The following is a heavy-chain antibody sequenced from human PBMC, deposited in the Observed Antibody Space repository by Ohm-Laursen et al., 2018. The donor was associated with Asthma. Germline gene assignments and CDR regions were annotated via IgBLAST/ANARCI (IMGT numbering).Heavy chain of an antibody. D-gene: IGHD3-3*01. V-gene: IGHV3-23*01. Sequence: SLRLSCAASGFTYSSYTMSWVRQAPGKGLEWLSIVSGLDSGAHTYYADSVRGRFTISRDNSHNALYLHLTSLRADDTAIYYCVRAIRDFDECWGQGALVTVSS. CDR2: VSGLDSGAHT. CDR3: VRAIRDFDEC. CDR1: GFTYSSYT. J-gene: IGHJ4*02.